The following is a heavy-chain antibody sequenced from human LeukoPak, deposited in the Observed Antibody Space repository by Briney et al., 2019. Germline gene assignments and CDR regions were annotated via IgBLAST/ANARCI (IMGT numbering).Heavy chain of an antibody. CDR1: GFTVSSNY. Sequence: GGSLRLSCAASGFTVSSNYMSWVRQAPGKGLKWVSIIYAGGSTDYADSVKGRFTISRDNSKNTLYLQMNSLRTEDTAVYYCATSRGSSFDYWGQGTLVTVSS. CDR2: IYAGGST. CDR3: ATSRGSSFDY. V-gene: IGHV3-53*01. J-gene: IGHJ4*02. D-gene: IGHD1-26*01.